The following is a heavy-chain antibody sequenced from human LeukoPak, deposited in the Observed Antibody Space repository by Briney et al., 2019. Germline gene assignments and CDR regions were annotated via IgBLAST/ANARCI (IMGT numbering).Heavy chain of an antibody. J-gene: IGHJ4*02. Sequence: GSLRLSCAASGFTFSSYWMSWVRQAPGKGLEWIGEIYHSGSTNYNPSLKSRVTIFVDKSKTQFSLKLSSVTAADTAVYYCARLSLKVLEWSPTKGKETHYFDYWGQGTLVTVSS. V-gene: IGHV4-4*02. D-gene: IGHD3-3*01. CDR1: GFTFSSYW. CDR3: ARLSLKVLEWSPTKGKETHYFDY. CDR2: IYHSGST.